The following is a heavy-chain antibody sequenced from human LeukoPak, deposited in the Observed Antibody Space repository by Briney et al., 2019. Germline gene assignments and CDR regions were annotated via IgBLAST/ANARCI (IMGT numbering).Heavy chain of an antibody. CDR2: ISGSGGST. J-gene: IGHJ3*02. CDR1: GFTFSSYG. CDR3: AKDRGRDYYGSGSYETDAFDI. V-gene: IGHV3-23*01. Sequence: PGGSLRLSCAASGFTFSSYGMSWVRQAPGKGLEWVSAISGSGGSTYYADSVKGRFTISRDNSKNTLYLQMNSLRAEDTAVYYCAKDRGRDYYGSGSYETDAFDIWGQGTMVTVSS. D-gene: IGHD3-10*01.